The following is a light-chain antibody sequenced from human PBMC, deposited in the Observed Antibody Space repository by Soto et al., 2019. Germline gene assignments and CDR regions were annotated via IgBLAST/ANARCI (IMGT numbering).Light chain of an antibody. V-gene: IGKV1-5*03. CDR2: KAS. J-gene: IGKJ1*01. Sequence: DIPMTQSPSTLSASLGDRVTITCRASQSISTWLAWYQQKPGKAPKLLIYKASSLESGVPSRFSGSGSGTEYTLTISSLQPDDFEIYYYQQYNSYWTFGQGTKVEIK. CDR1: QSISTW. CDR3: QQYNSYWT.